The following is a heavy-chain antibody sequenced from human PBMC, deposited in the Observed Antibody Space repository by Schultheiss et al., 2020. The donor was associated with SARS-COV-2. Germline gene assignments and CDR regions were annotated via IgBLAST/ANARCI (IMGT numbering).Heavy chain of an antibody. J-gene: IGHJ6*02. Sequence: SQTLSLTCAVYGGSFSGYYWSWIRQPPGKGLEWIGSIYYSGSTNYNPSVKSRVTMSVDKSKNQFSLKLSSVTAADTAVYYCARRQFYYYGMDVWGQGTTVTVSS. V-gene: IGHV4-34*01. CDR1: GGSFSGYY. CDR2: IYYSGST. CDR3: ARRQFYYYGMDV.